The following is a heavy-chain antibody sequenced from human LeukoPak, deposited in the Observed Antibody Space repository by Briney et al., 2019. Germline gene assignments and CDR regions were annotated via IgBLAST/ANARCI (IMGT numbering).Heavy chain of an antibody. Sequence: ASVKVSCKTSGYTFTSHDINWVRQAPGQGLQWMGWMNPNSGNTGYAQQFHGRVTMNRDTSISTAYMELRGLRSEDTAMYDCASSLVGINDYWGEGTLVIVSS. V-gene: IGHV1-8*01. J-gene: IGHJ4*02. CDR3: ASSLVGINDY. CDR2: MNPNSGNT. D-gene: IGHD2-8*02. CDR1: GYTFTSHD.